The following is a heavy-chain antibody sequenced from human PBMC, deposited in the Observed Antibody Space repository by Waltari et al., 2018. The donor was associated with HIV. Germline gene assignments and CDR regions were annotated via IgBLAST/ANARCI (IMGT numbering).Heavy chain of an antibody. CDR1: GGSISTYY. CDR2: SYYSGST. CDR3: ARSGDGYNYSGAFDI. Sequence: QVRLQESGPGLVTPSETLSLTCTVSGGSISTYYWNWIRQPPGKGLEFIGHSYYSGSTNYNPSLKSRVTISLDTSKNQFSLRLTSVTAADTAIYYCARSGDGYNYSGAFDIWGQGTKVAVSS. V-gene: IGHV4-59*01. D-gene: IGHD1-1*01. J-gene: IGHJ3*02.